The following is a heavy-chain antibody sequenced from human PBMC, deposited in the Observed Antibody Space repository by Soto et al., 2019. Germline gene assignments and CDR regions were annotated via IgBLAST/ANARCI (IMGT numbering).Heavy chain of an antibody. CDR1: GFIFSNYA. V-gene: IGHV3-23*01. CDR2: ISGSGGDT. J-gene: IGHJ4*02. CDR3: AKDAGRGGGSAFDC. D-gene: IGHD2-2*01. Sequence: EVQLLDSGGGLVQPGGYLRLSCAASGFIFSNYAMSWVRQAPGKGLEWVSAISGSGGDTFYVGSVKGRFAISRDNSKNTLSLQMNSLRAEDTATYYCAKDAGRGGGSAFDCWGQGTLVTVSS.